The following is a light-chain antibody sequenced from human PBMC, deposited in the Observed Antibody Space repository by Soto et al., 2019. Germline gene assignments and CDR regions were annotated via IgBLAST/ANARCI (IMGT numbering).Light chain of an antibody. J-gene: IGKJ4*01. Sequence: AIQLAQSPSSLSASVGDRVTITCRASQAIRTALGWYQQKPGKPPKLLIYAASTLQGGVPPRFSGSGSGTDFTLTISSLQPEDFATYYCQQNDYLLSFGGGTKVDIK. V-gene: IGKV1-6*01. CDR1: QAIRTA. CDR3: QQNDYLLS. CDR2: AAS.